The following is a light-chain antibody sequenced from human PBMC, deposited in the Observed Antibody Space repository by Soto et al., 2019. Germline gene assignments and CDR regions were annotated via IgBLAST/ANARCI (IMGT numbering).Light chain of an antibody. CDR3: SSYTTSSTLI. Sequence: QSALTQPASVSGSPGQSITISCTGTSSDVGRYKLFSWYQQHPGKAPKLMIYDVTSRPSGVSNRFSGSKSGNTASLTIAGLQAEDEADYFRSSYTTSSTLIFGGGTKLTVL. CDR1: SSDVGRYKL. J-gene: IGLJ2*01. V-gene: IGLV2-14*03. CDR2: DVT.